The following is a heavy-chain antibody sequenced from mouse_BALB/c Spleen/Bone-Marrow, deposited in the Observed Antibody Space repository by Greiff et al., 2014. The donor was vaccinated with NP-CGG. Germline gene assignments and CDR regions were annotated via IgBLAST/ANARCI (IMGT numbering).Heavy chain of an antibody. V-gene: IGHV14-3*02. CDR2: IDPANGNT. Sequence: VQLQQPGAELVKPGASVKLSCTASGFNIKDTYMHWVKQRPEQALEWIGRIDPANGNTKYDPKFQGKATITADTSSNTAYLQLSSLTSEDTAVYYCARYGNYCYAMDYWGQGTSVTVSS. CDR1: GFNIKDTY. CDR3: ARYGNYCYAMDY. D-gene: IGHD2-1*01. J-gene: IGHJ4*01.